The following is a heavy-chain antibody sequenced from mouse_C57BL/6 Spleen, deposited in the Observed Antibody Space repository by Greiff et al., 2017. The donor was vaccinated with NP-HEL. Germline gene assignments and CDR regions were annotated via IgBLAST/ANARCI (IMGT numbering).Heavy chain of an antibody. D-gene: IGHD1-1*01. Sequence: QVQLQQSGAELVKPGASVKMSCKASGYTFTSYWITWVKQRPGQGLEWIGDIYPGSGSTNYNEKFKSKATLTVDTSSSTAYMQLSSLTSEDSAVYYCARAPYYYGSSLFDYWGQGTTLTVSS. V-gene: IGHV1-55*01. CDR2: IYPGSGST. J-gene: IGHJ2*01. CDR1: GYTFTSYW. CDR3: ARAPYYYGSSLFDY.